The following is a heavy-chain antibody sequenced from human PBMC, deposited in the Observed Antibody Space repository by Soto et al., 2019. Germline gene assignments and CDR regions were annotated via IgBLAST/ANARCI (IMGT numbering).Heavy chain of an antibody. CDR1: GGSISSSSYY. CDR2: IYYSGST. J-gene: IGHJ5*02. CDR3: ARRRLPYGTLHYDYIWGSYRYGRFDP. V-gene: IGHV4-39*01. Sequence: SETLSLTCTVSGGSISSSSYYWGWIRQPPGKGLEWIGSIYYSGSTYYNPSLKSRVTISVDTSKNQFSLKLSSVTAADTAVYYCARRRLPYGTLHYDYIWGSYRYGRFDPWGQGTLVTVSS. D-gene: IGHD3-16*02.